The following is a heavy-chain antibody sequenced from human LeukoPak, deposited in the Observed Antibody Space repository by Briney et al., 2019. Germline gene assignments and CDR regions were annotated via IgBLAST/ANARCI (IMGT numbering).Heavy chain of an antibody. D-gene: IGHD4-23*01. J-gene: IGHJ4*02. V-gene: IGHV4-4*09. CDR2: IHSSGRT. CDR3: AYSYDGKVVPFDC. Sequence: PSETLSLTCTVSDGSISNSYWNWVRQPPGKELEWLGYIHSSGRTNYNPSLKSRITLLTDTSENQFSLRLTSVTAADTAVYYCAYSYDGKVVPFDCWGQGSLVTVSS. CDR1: DGSISNSY.